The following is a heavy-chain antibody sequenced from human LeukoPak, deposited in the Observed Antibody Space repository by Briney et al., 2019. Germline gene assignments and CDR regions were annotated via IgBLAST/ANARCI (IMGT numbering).Heavy chain of an antibody. D-gene: IGHD3-10*01. V-gene: IGHV3-53*05. Sequence: PGGSLRLSCAASGFTVNNNYMSWVRQAPGKGPEWVSIIYSDGRTYYADSVKGRFTISRDNSKNTLYLQMNSLRAEDTAVYYCAQAMVRGVDYYLGVDVWGQGTTVTVSS. CDR1: GFTVNNNY. CDR2: IYSDGRT. J-gene: IGHJ6*02. CDR3: AQAMVRGVDYYLGVDV.